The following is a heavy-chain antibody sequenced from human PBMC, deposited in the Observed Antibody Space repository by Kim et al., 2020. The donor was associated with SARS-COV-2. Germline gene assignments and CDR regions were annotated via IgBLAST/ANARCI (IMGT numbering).Heavy chain of an antibody. J-gene: IGHJ3*02. V-gene: IGHV6-1*01. Sequence: DYAVSVKSRITINPDTSKNQFSLQLNSVTPEDPAVYYCARDTPGQKPFDIWGQGTMVAVSS. CDR3: ARDTPGQKPFDI.